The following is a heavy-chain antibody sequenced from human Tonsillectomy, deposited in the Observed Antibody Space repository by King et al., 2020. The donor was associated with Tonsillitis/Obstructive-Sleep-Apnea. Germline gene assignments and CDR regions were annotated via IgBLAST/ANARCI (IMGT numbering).Heavy chain of an antibody. CDR1: GFTFDDYT. Sequence: VQLVESGGVVVQPGGSLRLSCAASGFTFDDYTMHWVRQAPGKGLEWVSLISWDCGSTYYADSVKGRFTISRDNSKNSLYLQMNSLITEYTALYYCAKSPAGYYYYMDVWGKGTTVTVSS. V-gene: IGHV3-43*01. CDR3: AKSPAGYYYYMDV. CDR2: ISWDCGST. J-gene: IGHJ6*03.